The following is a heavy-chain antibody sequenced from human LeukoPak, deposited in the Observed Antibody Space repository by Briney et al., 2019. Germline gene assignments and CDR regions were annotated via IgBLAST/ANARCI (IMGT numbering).Heavy chain of an antibody. CDR2: IKSDGSTT. Sequence: GGSLRLSCAASGFTFSSYWMHWVRQAAGKGLVWVSRIKSDGSTTTYADSVKGRFTISRDNAKNTLYLQMNSLRAEDTAVYYCARQFGGSYGYWGQGTLVTVSS. CDR3: ARQFGGSYGY. V-gene: IGHV3-74*01. J-gene: IGHJ4*02. D-gene: IGHD1-26*01. CDR1: GFTFSSYW.